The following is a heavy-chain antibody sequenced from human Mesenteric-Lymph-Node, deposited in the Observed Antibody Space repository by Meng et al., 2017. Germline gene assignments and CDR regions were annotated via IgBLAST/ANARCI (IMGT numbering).Heavy chain of an antibody. D-gene: IGHD2-21*02. CDR1: GGSLRSRDW. J-gene: IGHJ4*02. CDR2: IYHSGST. CDR3: ARVGAYCGGDCYHPR. Sequence: QWSGPGLESPWATRSVTCAVSGGSLRSRDWWSWVRQPPGKGLEWIGEIYHSGSTNYNPSLKSRVTISVDESKNQFSLRLSSVTAADTAVYYCARVGAYCGGDCYHPRWGQGTLVTVSS. V-gene: IGHV4-4*02.